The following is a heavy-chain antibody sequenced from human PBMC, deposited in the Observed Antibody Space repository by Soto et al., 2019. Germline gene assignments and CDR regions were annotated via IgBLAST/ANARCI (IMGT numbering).Heavy chain of an antibody. CDR1: GFTFSSYG. Sequence: PGGSLRLSCGASGFTFSSYGMHWVRQSPGKGLEWVAVISYDGSNKYYADSVKGRFTISRDNSKNTLYLQMNSLRAEDTAVYYCAKGGITGTATKNYYYGMDVWGQGTTVTVSS. J-gene: IGHJ6*02. V-gene: IGHV3-30*18. D-gene: IGHD1-20*01. CDR2: ISYDGSNK. CDR3: AKGGITGTATKNYYYGMDV.